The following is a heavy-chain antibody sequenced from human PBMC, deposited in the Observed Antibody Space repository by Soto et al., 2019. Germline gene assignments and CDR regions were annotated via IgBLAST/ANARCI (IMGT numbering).Heavy chain of an antibody. CDR1: GFTFSSYA. CDR2: ITGSGGST. Sequence: GGSLRLSCAASGFTFSSYAMSWVRQAPGKGLEWVSSITGSGGSTYNADSVKGRFTISRDNSENTLYLQMNSLRAEDTAVYYCAKEYSDFLTAYYGPLNIYYYYSGMDVWGQGTTVTVSS. J-gene: IGHJ6*02. CDR3: AKEYSDFLTAYYGPLNIYYYYSGMDV. V-gene: IGHV3-23*01. D-gene: IGHD3-9*01.